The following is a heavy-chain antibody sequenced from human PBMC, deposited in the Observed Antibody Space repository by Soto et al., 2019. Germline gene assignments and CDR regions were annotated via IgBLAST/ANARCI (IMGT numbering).Heavy chain of an antibody. Sequence: SETLSLTCTVSGGSVSSGSYYWSWIRQPPGKGLEWIGYIYYSGSTNYNPSLKSRVTISVDTSKNQFSLKLSAVTAADTAVYYCARVMIAAAGIYYYYNSGMDVWGQGTTVTVSS. D-gene: IGHD6-13*01. J-gene: IGHJ6*02. CDR2: IYYSGST. CDR1: GGSVSSGSYY. CDR3: ARVMIAAAGIYYYYNSGMDV. V-gene: IGHV4-61*01.